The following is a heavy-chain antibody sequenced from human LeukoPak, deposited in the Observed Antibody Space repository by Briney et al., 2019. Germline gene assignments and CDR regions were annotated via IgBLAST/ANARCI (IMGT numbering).Heavy chain of an antibody. J-gene: IGHJ4*02. Sequence: PGESLKISFKGSGXSFTSYCISWVRQMPGKGLEWMGRIDPSDSYTNYSPSFQGHVTISADKSISTAYLQWSSLKASDTAMYYCARDDYGDSQFDYWGQGTLVTVSS. D-gene: IGHD4-17*01. V-gene: IGHV5-10-1*01. CDR1: GXSFTSYC. CDR2: IDPSDSYT. CDR3: ARDDYGDSQFDY.